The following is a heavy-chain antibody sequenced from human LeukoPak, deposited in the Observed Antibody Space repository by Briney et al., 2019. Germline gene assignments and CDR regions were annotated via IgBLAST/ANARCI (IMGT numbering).Heavy chain of an antibody. CDR1: GGSVSSGSHY. J-gene: IGHJ6*02. Sequence: PSETLSLTCTVSGGSVSSGSHYWSWIRQPPGKGLEWIGYIYYSGSTNYNPSLKSRVTISVDTSKNQFSLKLSSVTAADTAVYYCARCREGGSPHYYYGMDVWGQGTTVTVSS. CDR2: IYYSGST. V-gene: IGHV4-61*01. D-gene: IGHD3-16*01. CDR3: ARCREGGSPHYYYGMDV.